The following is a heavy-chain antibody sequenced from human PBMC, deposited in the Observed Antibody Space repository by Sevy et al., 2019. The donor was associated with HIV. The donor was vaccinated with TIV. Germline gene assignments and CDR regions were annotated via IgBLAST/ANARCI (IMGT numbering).Heavy chain of an antibody. V-gene: IGHV3-23*01. CDR2: LSFGCGEI. CDR1: GFSFSKYS. D-gene: IGHD2-8*01. J-gene: IGHJ4*02. CDR3: AREGCTKPHDY. Sequence: GGSLRLSCAASGFSFSKYSMSWVSQPPGKGLEWVSTLSFGCGEINYADSVKGRFTISRDNSKSSVYLQMSNLRPEDTAVYYCAREGCTKPHDYWGQGTLVTVSS.